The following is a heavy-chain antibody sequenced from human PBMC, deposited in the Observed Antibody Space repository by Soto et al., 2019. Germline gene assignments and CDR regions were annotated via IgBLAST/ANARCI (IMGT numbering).Heavy chain of an antibody. Sequence: HPGGSLRLSCAASGVTFSSYAISWVRQAPGKGLELVSAISGSGGSTYYADSVKGRFTISRDNSKNTLYLQMNSLRAEDTAVYYCAKDMTRIAAAAEGMDVWGHGTTVTVSS. CDR2: ISGSGGST. J-gene: IGHJ6*02. CDR3: AKDMTRIAAAAEGMDV. V-gene: IGHV3-23*01. D-gene: IGHD6-13*01. CDR1: GVTFSSYA.